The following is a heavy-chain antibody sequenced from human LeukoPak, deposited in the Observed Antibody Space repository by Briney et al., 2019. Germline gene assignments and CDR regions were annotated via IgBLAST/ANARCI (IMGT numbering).Heavy chain of an antibody. D-gene: IGHD3-22*01. CDR2: IYHSGST. J-gene: IGHJ4*02. CDR3: ARPITMIHPLDY. CDR1: GYSISSGYY. V-gene: IGHV4-38-2*02. Sequence: PSETLSLTCTVSGYSISSGYYWGWIRPPPGKGLEWIGSIYHSGSTYYNPSLKSRVTISVDTSKNQFSLKLSSVTAADTAVYYCARPITMIHPLDYWGQGTLVTVSS.